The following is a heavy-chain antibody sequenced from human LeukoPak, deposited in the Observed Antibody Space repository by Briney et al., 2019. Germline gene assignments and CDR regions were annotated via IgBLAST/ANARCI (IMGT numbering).Heavy chain of an antibody. D-gene: IGHD6-13*01. J-gene: IGHJ4*02. Sequence: GGSLRLSCAASGFTSSSYEMNWVRQAPGKGLEWVSYISSSGSTIYYADSVKGRFTISRDNAKNSLDLQMNSLRAEDTAVYYCARDLSWDHVFDYWGQGTLVTVSS. CDR2: ISSSGSTI. CDR3: ARDLSWDHVFDY. V-gene: IGHV3-48*03. CDR1: GFTSSSYE.